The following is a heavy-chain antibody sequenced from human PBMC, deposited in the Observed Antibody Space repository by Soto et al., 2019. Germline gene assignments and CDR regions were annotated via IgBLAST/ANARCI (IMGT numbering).Heavy chain of an antibody. CDR2: IYTGGTT. J-gene: IGHJ4*02. CDR1: GFTVSSSNY. V-gene: IGHV3-53*01. Sequence: EVQLVESGGGLIQPGGSLRLSCVVSGFTVSSSNYMSWVRQAPGKGLEWVSVIYTGGTTYYADSVKGRFTISRDNSKNKLYLQMNGLRAEDPAVYYCLGYGYWGQGTLFTVSS. D-gene: IGHD5-12*01. CDR3: LGYGY.